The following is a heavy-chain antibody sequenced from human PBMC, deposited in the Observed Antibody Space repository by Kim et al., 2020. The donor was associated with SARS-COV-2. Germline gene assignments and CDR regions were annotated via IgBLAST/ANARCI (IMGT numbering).Heavy chain of an antibody. V-gene: IGHV4-39*01. Sequence: SETLSLTCTVSGGSISSSSYYWGWIRQPPGKGLEWIGSIYYSGSTYYNPSLKSRVTISVDTSKNQFSLKLSSVTAADTAVYYCAGAAGGSSWYPQNWFDPWGQGTLVTVSS. CDR2: IYYSGST. CDR1: GGSISSSSYY. D-gene: IGHD6-13*01. CDR3: AGAAGGSSWYPQNWFDP. J-gene: IGHJ5*02.